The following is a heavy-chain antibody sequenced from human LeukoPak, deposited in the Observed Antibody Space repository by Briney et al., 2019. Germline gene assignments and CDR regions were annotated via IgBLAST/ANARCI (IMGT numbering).Heavy chain of an antibody. J-gene: IGHJ6*03. CDR1: GASISSSGYY. CDR3: ARHEVDYYYYMDV. D-gene: IGHD5-12*01. V-gene: IGHV4-39*01. CDR2: IFYSGST. Sequence: SETLSLTCTVSGASISSSGYYWGWMRQPPGKGLEWIGTIFYSGSTYYNPSLKSRVTISVDTSKNQFSLKLSSVTAADTAVYYCARHEVDYYYYMDVWGKGTTVTVSS.